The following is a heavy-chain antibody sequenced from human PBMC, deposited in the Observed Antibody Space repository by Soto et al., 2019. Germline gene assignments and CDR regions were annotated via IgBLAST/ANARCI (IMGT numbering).Heavy chain of an antibody. V-gene: IGHV3-23*01. D-gene: IGHD6-6*01. CDR1: GGSISSGGYY. CDR3: AKNGLSSSPSAIDS. CDR2: ISGSGRNT. Sequence: PSETLSLTCTVSGGSISSGGYYWSWVRQAPGKGLDWVSGISGSGRNTYYADSVKGRFTISRDNSKNTLFLQMNSLRAEDTAVYYCAKNGLSSSPSAIDSWGQGTLVTVSS. J-gene: IGHJ4*02.